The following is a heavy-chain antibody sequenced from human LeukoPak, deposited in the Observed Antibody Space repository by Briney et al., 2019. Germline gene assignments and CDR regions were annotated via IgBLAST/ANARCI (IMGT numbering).Heavy chain of an antibody. J-gene: IGHJ5*02. CDR2: ISYDGSNK. Sequence: HPGGSLRLSCAASGFTFSSYAMHWVRQAPGKGLEWVAVISYDGSNKYYADSVKGRFTISRDNSKNTLYLQMNSLRAEDTAVYYCARGGYCSGGSCYSSSVTTWGQGTLVTVSS. CDR1: GFTFSSYA. D-gene: IGHD2-15*01. CDR3: ARGGYCSGGSCYSSSVTT. V-gene: IGHV3-30-3*01.